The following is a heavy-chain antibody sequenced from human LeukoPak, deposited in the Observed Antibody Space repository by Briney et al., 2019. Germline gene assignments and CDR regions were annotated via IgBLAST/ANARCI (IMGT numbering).Heavy chain of an antibody. Sequence: PGGSLRLSCAASGFSFSNYWMSWVRQAPGKGLEWVANIKEDGSEMSSVDSVKGRFTISRDNAKNALYLQMNSLGAEDTAVYYCARDRPDYFGDFSHYFDYWGQGTLVTVSS. D-gene: IGHD3-16*01. CDR2: IKEDGSEM. V-gene: IGHV3-7*05. CDR3: ARDRPDYFGDFSHYFDY. CDR1: GFSFSNYW. J-gene: IGHJ4*02.